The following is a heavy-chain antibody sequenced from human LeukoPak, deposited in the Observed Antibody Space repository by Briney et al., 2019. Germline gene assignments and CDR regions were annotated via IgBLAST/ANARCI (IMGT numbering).Heavy chain of an antibody. CDR2: IYPGDSAT. J-gene: IGHJ5*02. CDR1: GYSFANYW. V-gene: IGHV5-51*01. Sequence: GESLKISCKGSGYSFANYWIGWVRQMPGKGLEWMGIIYPGDSATRYSPSFQGQVTISADKFVSTAYLQWSSLKASDTAIYYCARSRVNWFDPWGQGTLVSVSS. CDR3: ARSRVNWFDP.